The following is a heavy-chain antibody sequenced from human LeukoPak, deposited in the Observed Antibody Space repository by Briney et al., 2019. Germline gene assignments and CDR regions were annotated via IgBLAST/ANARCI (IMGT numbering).Heavy chain of an antibody. D-gene: IGHD3-16*02. J-gene: IGHJ4*02. CDR3: ARSHDHLWGNYPDY. CDR1: GGSISSGGYS. CDR2: IYHSGST. V-gene: IGHV4-30-2*01. Sequence: SETLSLTCAVSGGSISSGGYSWSWIRQPPGTGLEWIGYIYHSGSTYYNPSLKSRVTISVDRSKNQFSLKLSSVTAADTAMYYCARSHDHLWGNYPDYWGQGTLVTVSS.